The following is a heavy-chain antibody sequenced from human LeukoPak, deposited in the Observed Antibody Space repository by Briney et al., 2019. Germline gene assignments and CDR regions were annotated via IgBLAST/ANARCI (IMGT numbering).Heavy chain of an antibody. CDR3: ARGGYSYGYMGYFDY. V-gene: IGHV1-18*01. J-gene: IGHJ4*02. D-gene: IGHD5-18*01. CDR1: GYTFSIYG. Sequence: ASVQVSCKAAGYTFSIYGVTWVRQAPGQGLEWVAWISAYNGNTNYAQKFQGRVTMTTDTSTSTAYMELRSLRSDDTAVYYCARGGYSYGYMGYFDYWGQGTLVTVSS. CDR2: ISAYNGNT.